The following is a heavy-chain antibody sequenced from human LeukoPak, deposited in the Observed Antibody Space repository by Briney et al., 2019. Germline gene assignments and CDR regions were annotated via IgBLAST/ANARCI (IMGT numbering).Heavy chain of an antibody. J-gene: IGHJ4*02. CDR1: GFTFSSYA. Sequence: GGSLRLSCAASGFTFSSYAMSWVRQAPGKGLEWVSAISGSGGSTYYADSVKGRFTISRDNSKNTLYLQMNSLRAEDTAVYYCAKHGYAVVTAALFDYWGQGTLVTVSS. D-gene: IGHD2-21*02. CDR2: ISGSGGST. CDR3: AKHGYAVVTAALFDY. V-gene: IGHV3-23*01.